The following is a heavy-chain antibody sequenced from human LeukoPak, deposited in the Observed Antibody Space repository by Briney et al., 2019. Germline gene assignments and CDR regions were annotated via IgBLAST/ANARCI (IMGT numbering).Heavy chain of an antibody. CDR3: AKASNDVDYYYYGMDV. D-gene: IGHD1-1*01. J-gene: IGHJ6*02. CDR2: ISWNSGSI. CDR1: GLTFDDYA. V-gene: IGHV3-9*01. Sequence: GGSLRLSCAASGLTFDDYAMHWVRQAPGKGLEWVSGISWNSGSIGYADSVKGRFTISRDNAKSSLYLQMNSLRAEDTALYYCAKASNDVDYYYYGMDVWGQGTTVTVSS.